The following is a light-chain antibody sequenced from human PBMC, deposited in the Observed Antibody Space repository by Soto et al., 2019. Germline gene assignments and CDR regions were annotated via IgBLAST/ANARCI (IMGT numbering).Light chain of an antibody. CDR3: QQYGNSRGT. Sequence: EIVLTQSPGSLSLSPGEGATLSWRASQSVSSSYLAWYQQKPGQAPRLLIYNASSRATGIPDRFSGSGSGTDFTLTISRLEPEDFAVYYCQQYGNSRGTFGQGTKVDIK. CDR2: NAS. J-gene: IGKJ1*01. V-gene: IGKV3-20*01. CDR1: QSVSSSY.